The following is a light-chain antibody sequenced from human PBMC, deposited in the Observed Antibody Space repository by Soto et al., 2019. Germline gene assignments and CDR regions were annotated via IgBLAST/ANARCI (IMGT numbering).Light chain of an antibody. CDR2: QVS. Sequence: QSVLTQPPSASGSLGQSVTISCTGTSSDVGGYKYVSWFQQHPGKAPKVIIYQVSNRPSGVPDRFSGSKSGNTASLTVSGLQAEDEADYYCSSYAGDNKWVFGGGTQLTVL. V-gene: IGLV2-8*01. J-gene: IGLJ3*02. CDR1: SSDVGGYKY. CDR3: SSYAGDNKWV.